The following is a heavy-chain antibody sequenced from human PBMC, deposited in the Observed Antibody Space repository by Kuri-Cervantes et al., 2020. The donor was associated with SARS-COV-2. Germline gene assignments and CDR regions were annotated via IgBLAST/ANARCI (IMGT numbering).Heavy chain of an antibody. Sequence: SVKVSCKASGGTFSSYTISWVRQAPGQGLEWMGRIIPILGIANYAQKFQGRVTITADKSTSTAYMELSSLRSEDTAVYYCARGVDGGNQGFDYWGQGTLVTVSS. J-gene: IGHJ4*02. CDR2: IIPILGIA. CDR3: ARGVDGGNQGFDY. CDR1: GGTFSSYT. V-gene: IGHV1-69*02. D-gene: IGHD4-23*01.